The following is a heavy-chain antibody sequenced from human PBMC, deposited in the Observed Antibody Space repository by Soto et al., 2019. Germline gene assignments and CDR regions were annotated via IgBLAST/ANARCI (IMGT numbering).Heavy chain of an antibody. CDR3: ATMVYYYDSSYDKNDAFDM. CDR1: GYTFTSYA. Sequence: GASVKVSCKASGYTFTSYAMHWVRQAPGQRLERMGWINAGNGNTKYSQKFKGRVTITRDTSASTAYMELSSLRSEDTAVYYCATMVYYYDSSYDKNDAFDMWGQGKRVTVSS. CDR2: INAGNGNT. V-gene: IGHV1-3*01. D-gene: IGHD3-22*01. J-gene: IGHJ3*02.